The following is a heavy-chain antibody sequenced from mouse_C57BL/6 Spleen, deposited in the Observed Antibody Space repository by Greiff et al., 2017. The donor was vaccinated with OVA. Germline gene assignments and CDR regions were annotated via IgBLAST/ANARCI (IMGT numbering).Heavy chain of an antibody. V-gene: IGHV1-4*01. CDR3: ARSGYYYGSSYLYYFDY. Sequence: QVTLKVSGAELARPGASVKMSCKASGYTFTSYTMHWVKQRPGQGLEWIGYINPSSGYTKYNQKFKDKATLTADKSSSTAYMQLSSLTSEDSAVYYCARSGYYYGSSYLYYFDYWGQGTTLTVSS. CDR2: INPSSGYT. J-gene: IGHJ2*01. CDR1: GYTFTSYT. D-gene: IGHD1-1*01.